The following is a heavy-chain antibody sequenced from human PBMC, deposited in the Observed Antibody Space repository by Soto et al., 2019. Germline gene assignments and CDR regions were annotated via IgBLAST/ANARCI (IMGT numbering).Heavy chain of an antibody. CDR3: ASRSPALDY. D-gene: IGHD2-2*01. Sequence: QVQLVESGGGVVQPGRSLRLSCAASGFSFSSYGMDWVRQAPGKGLEWVAVIWYDGSNKYYADSVKGRFTISKDNSKTTLYLQMNSLRAEDTAVYYCASRSPALDYWGHGTLVSVSS. CDR2: IWYDGSNK. CDR1: GFSFSSYG. V-gene: IGHV3-33*01. J-gene: IGHJ4*01.